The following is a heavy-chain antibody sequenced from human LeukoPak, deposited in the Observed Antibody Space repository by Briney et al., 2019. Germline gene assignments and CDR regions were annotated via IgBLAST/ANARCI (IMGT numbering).Heavy chain of an antibody. CDR3: AKDREKGYDILTGWDYYMDV. V-gene: IGHV3-23*01. CDR2: ISGSGGST. D-gene: IGHD3-9*01. Sequence: GGSLRLSCAASGFTFSSYAMSWVRQAPGKGLEWVSAISGSGGSTYYADSVKGRFTISKDNSKNTLYLQMNSLRAEDTAVYYCAKDREKGYDILTGWDYYMDVWGKGTTVTVSS. CDR1: GFTFSSYA. J-gene: IGHJ6*03.